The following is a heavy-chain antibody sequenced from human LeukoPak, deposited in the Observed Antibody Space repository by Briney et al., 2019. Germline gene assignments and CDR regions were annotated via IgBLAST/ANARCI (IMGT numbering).Heavy chain of an antibody. CDR2: INHSGSP. D-gene: IGHD3-10*01. CDR1: GGSFSGYY. J-gene: IGHJ3*02. Sequence: SETLSLTCAVYGGSFSGYYWSWIRQPPGQGLEWIGEINHSGSPNYNPSLKSRVTISIDTSKNQFSLKLSPVTAADTAVYYCARDLSDYYGSGSYRPIDAFDIWGQGTMVTVSS. CDR3: ARDLSDYYGSGSYRPIDAFDI. V-gene: IGHV4-34*01.